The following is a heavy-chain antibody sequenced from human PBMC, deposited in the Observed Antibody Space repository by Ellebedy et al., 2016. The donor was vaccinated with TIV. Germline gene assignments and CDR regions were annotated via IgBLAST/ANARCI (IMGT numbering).Heavy chain of an antibody. CDR3: TRGKYYYDNSGRPPDDY. D-gene: IGHD3-22*01. CDR2: IYPSGGST. V-gene: IGHV1-46*01. CDR1: GGTFSSYA. J-gene: IGHJ4*02. Sequence: ASVKVSXXASGGTFSSYAISWVRQAPGQGLEWMGIIYPSGGSTSYTQRFQGRVTMTGDTSTSTVYMELSSLRSEDTAVYYCTRGKYYYDNSGRPPDDYWGQGTLVTVSS.